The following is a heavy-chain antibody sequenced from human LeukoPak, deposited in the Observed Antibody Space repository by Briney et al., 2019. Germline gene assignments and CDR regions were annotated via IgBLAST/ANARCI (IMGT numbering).Heavy chain of an antibody. V-gene: IGHV4-39*07. CDR3: ARVAGATRFLGYFFDY. Sequence: SETLSLTCTVSGGSIRSSNNYWGWIRQPPGKGLEWIGGIHYSGSTYYYPSLKSRVTISVDTSKNQFSLKLSSVTAADTAVYYCARVAGATRFLGYFFDYWGQGTLVTVSS. CDR2: IHYSGST. J-gene: IGHJ4*02. CDR1: GGSIRSSNNY. D-gene: IGHD1-26*01.